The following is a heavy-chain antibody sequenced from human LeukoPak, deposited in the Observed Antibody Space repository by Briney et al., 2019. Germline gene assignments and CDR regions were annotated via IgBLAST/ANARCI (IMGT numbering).Heavy chain of an antibody. D-gene: IGHD6-13*01. CDR1: GGSISSSSYY. J-gene: IGHJ5*02. CDR3: ARGGPGSSWLLLRGFYDWFDP. CDR2: IYYSGST. V-gene: IGHV4-39*07. Sequence: SETLSLTCTVSGGSISSSSYYWGWIRQPPGKGLEWIGSIYYSGSTYYNPSLKSRVTISVDTSKNQFSLKLSSVTAADTAVYYCARGGPGSSWLLLRGFYDWFDPWGQGALVTVSS.